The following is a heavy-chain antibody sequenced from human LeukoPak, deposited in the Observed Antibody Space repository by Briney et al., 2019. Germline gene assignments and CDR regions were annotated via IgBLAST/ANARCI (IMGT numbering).Heavy chain of an antibody. CDR3: AREGISSSPHNWFDP. CDR1: GGSISSSNYY. J-gene: IGHJ5*02. CDR2: IYSRGST. Sequence: SETLSLTCIVSGGSISSSNYYWGWLRQSPGRGLEWLGSIYSRGSTYYNPSRKSRVIVSSDMSKNQFSLMLTSVTAADTAVYYCAREGISSSPHNWFDPWGQGTLVTVSS. D-gene: IGHD6-13*01. V-gene: IGHV4-39*07.